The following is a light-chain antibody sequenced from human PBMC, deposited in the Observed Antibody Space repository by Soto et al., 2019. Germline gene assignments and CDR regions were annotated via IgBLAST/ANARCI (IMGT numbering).Light chain of an antibody. Sequence: EIVLTQSPGTLSLSPGDRATLSCRASQSVSSSDLAWYQQKPGQAPGLLIYGASSRATGIPDRFSGSGSGTDFTLTISRLEPEDFAVYYCQQYGRSPWTFGQGTKVEVK. CDR3: QQYGRSPWT. CDR2: GAS. CDR1: QSVSSSD. J-gene: IGKJ1*01. V-gene: IGKV3-20*01.